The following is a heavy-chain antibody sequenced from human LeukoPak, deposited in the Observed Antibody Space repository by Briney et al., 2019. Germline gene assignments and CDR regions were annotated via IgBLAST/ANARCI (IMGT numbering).Heavy chain of an antibody. CDR3: ARGSSSGWYRYYFDY. CDR2: IYYSGST. V-gene: IGHV4-39*07. D-gene: IGHD6-19*01. Sequence: SETLSLTCTVSGGSISSSSYYWGWIRQPPGKGLERIGSIYYSGSTYYNPSLKSRVTISVDTSKNQFSLKLSSVTAADTAVYYCARGSSSGWYRYYFDYWGQGTLVTVSS. J-gene: IGHJ4*02. CDR1: GGSISSSSYY.